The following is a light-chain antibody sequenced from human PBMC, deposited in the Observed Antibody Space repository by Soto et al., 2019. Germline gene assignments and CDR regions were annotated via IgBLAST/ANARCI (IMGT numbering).Light chain of an antibody. J-gene: IGKJ4*01. V-gene: IGKV1-9*01. CDR3: QHYNSFPPT. CDR2: AAS. Sequence: DIQMTQSPSSLSASVGDIFTITCRASQVISSYLAWYQQKPGKAPKLLIYAASTLQSGVPSRFSGSRSGTEFTLTISSLRPDDFGTYYCQHYNSFPPTFGGGTKVDIK. CDR1: QVISSY.